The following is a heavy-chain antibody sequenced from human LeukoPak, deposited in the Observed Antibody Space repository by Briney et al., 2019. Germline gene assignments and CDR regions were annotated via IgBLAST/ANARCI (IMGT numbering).Heavy chain of an antibody. V-gene: IGHV3-21*01. CDR3: ATQDGYSSGWYGSYYYGMDV. J-gene: IGHJ6*02. Sequence: GGSLRLSCAASGFTFSSNSMNWVRQAPGKGLEWVSSISSSRSYIYYADSGKGGFTISRDNAKNSLYLQMHSLRAEDTAVYYCATQDGYSSGWYGSYYYGMDVWGQGTTVTVSS. CDR2: ISSSRSYI. D-gene: IGHD6-19*01. CDR1: GFTFSSNS.